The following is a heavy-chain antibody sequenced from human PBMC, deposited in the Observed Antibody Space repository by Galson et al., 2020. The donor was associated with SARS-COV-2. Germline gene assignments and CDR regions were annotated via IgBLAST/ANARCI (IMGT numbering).Heavy chain of an antibody. J-gene: IGHJ3*02. D-gene: IGHD3-22*01. CDR3: ARDPSSYYDSSGYHGNDAFDI. CDR1: GFTFSNYW. CDR2: IKQDGSEK. V-gene: IGHV3-7*01. Sequence: GGSLRLSCVASGFTFSNYWMSWVRQAPGKGLEWVAHIKQDGSEKYYADSVKGRFTISRDNGKNSLYLQVNNLRAEDTAVYYCARDPSSYYDSSGYHGNDAFDIWGQGTMVTVSS.